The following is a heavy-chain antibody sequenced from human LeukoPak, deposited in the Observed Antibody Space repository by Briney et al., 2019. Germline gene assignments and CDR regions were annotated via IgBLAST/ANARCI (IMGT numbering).Heavy chain of an antibody. CDR2: ISKSGRT. CDR3: ARLTPYSGSPLGDY. D-gene: IGHD1-26*01. CDR1: GGSISTSDLY. Sequence: SETLSLTCTVSGGSISTSDLYWSWIRQHPGKGLEWIGYISKSGRTYYNPSLKSRITMSVDTSKSQFSLQLNSVTAADTAVYYCARLTPYSGSPLGDYWGQGTLVTVSS. J-gene: IGHJ4*02. V-gene: IGHV4-31*03.